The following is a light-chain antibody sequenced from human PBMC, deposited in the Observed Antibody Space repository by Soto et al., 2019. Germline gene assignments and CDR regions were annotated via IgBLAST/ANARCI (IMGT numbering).Light chain of an antibody. CDR2: KAS. CDR3: QQYNSYPYT. J-gene: IGKJ2*01. Sequence: DIPMTQSPSTLSASVGDRVTITCRASQSISSWLAWYQQKPGKAPTLLIYKASSLESGVPSRFSGSGSGTEFTLTISSLQPDDFATYYCQQYNSYPYTFGHGTKLDIK. V-gene: IGKV1-5*03. CDR1: QSISSW.